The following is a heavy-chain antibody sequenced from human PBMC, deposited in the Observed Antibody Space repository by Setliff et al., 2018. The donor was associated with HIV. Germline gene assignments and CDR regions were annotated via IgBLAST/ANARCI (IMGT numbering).Heavy chain of an antibody. J-gene: IGHJ1*01. CDR2: IKQDGSEK. CDR1: GFTFSTYW. CDR3: AARLSYGAAFQH. D-gene: IGHD4-17*01. Sequence: PGGSLRLSCAASGFTFSTYWMSWVRQAPGKGLEWVANIKQDGSEKNYMDSVKGRFTISRDNAKNSLYLQMNSLRVEDTAVYYCAARLSYGAAFQHWGQGTLGTVSS. V-gene: IGHV3-7*05.